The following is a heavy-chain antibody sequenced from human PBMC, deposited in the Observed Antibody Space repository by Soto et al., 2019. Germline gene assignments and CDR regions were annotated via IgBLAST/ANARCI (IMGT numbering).Heavy chain of an antibody. J-gene: IGHJ6*02. Sequence: SETLSLTCTVSGGSIRSGGYYWSWVRQSQRRGLEWIGNIYYSGSTYYNPSLKSRLTISVDTSKNQFSLNLSSVTAADTAVYYCARDRLMATAGTARHYFGLDVWGQGTMVTVSS. CDR3: ARDRLMATAGTARHYFGLDV. V-gene: IGHV4-31*03. CDR2: IYYSGST. CDR1: GGSIRSGGYY. D-gene: IGHD5-18*01.